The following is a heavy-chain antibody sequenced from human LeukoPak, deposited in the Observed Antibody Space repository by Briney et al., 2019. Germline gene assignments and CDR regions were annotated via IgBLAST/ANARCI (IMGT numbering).Heavy chain of an antibody. CDR1: GGSISSYY. CDR3: ARAERGYPLGDY. Sequence: SETLSLTCTVSGGSISSYYWSWIRQPPGKGLEWIGYIYYSGSTNYNPSLKSRVTISVDTSKNQFSLKLSSVTAADTAVYYCARAERGYPLGDYWGRGTLVTVSS. D-gene: IGHD5-12*01. V-gene: IGHV4-59*01. J-gene: IGHJ4*02. CDR2: IYYSGST.